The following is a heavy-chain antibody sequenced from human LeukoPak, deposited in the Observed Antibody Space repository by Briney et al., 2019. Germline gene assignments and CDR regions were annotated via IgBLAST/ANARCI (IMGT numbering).Heavy chain of an antibody. CDR2: IYYSGST. J-gene: IGHJ4*02. D-gene: IGHD1-26*01. CDR1: GGSISSYY. CDR3: ARHLYGGSYYGLYYFDY. Sequence: SETLSLTCTVSGGSISSYYWSWIRQPPGKGLEWIGYIYYSGSTNYNPSLKSRVTISVDTSKSQFSLKLSSVPAADTAVYYCARHLYGGSYYGLYYFDYWGQGTLVTASS. V-gene: IGHV4-59*08.